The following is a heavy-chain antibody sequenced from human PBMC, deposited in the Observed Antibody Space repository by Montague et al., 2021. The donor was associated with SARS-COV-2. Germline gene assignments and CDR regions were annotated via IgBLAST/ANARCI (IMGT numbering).Heavy chain of an antibody. D-gene: IGHD2-2*01. CDR3: ASEQIVVVPAAPYYYYGMDV. V-gene: IGHV4-59*08. CDR1: GGSISSYY. Sequence: SETLSLTCTVSGGSISSYYWSWIRQPPGKGLEWIGYIYYSGSTNYNPSLKSRVTISVDTSKNQFSLKLSSVTAADTAVYYCASEQIVVVPAAPYYYYGMDVWGQGTAVTVSS. J-gene: IGHJ6*02. CDR2: IYYSGST.